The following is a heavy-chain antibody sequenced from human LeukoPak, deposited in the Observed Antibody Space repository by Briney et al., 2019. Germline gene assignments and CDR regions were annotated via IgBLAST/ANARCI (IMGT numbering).Heavy chain of an antibody. CDR1: GGSISSGSYY. CDR2: IYTSGST. V-gene: IGHV4-61*02. CDR3: ARGNEYGDYLDC. Sequence: SETLSLTCTVSGGSISSGSYYWSWIRQPAGKGLEWIGRIYTSGSTNYNPSLKSRVTISVDTSKNQFSLKVSSVTAADAAVYYWARGNEYGDYLDCWGQGTLVTVSS. D-gene: IGHD4-17*01. J-gene: IGHJ4*02.